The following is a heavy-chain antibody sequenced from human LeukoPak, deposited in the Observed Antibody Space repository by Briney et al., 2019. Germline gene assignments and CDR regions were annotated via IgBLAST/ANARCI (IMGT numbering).Heavy chain of an antibody. CDR3: AKVAAYGDYVDY. Sequence: GGSLRLSCAASGFTFSSYAMHWVRQAPGKGLEWVAVISYDGSNKYYADSVKGRFTISRDNSKNTLYLQMNSLRAEDTAVYYCAKVAAYGDYVDYWGQGTLVTVSS. CDR2: ISYDGSNK. CDR1: GFTFSSYA. V-gene: IGHV3-30*04. D-gene: IGHD4-17*01. J-gene: IGHJ4*02.